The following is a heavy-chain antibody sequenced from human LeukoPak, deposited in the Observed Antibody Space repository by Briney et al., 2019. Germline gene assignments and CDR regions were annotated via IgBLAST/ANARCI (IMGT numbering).Heavy chain of an antibody. CDR1: GGSISISSYY. J-gene: IGHJ4*02. CDR3: ERQAGRFGEWLLEFHFDC. CDR2: IYYSGST. D-gene: IGHD3-3*01. V-gene: IGHV4-39*01. Sequence: PSETLSLTCTVSGGSISISSYYWGWIRQPPGKGLEWIGSIYYSGSTYYNPSLKSRVTISVDTSKNQFSLKLSSVTAADTAVYYCERQAGRFGEWLLEFHFDCWGQGTLVTVSS.